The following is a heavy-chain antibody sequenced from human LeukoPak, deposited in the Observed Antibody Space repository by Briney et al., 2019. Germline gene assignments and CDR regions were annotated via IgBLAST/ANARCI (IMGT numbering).Heavy chain of an antibody. CDR3: ARDFEYSSSSKSAY. Sequence: ASVKVSCKASGYTFTGYSLHWVRQAPGQGLEWMGCIHPNTGGTSYAQKFQGRVTMTRDASISTAYMELSSLRSDDTAVYYCARDFEYSSSSKSAYWGQGTLVTVSS. J-gene: IGHJ4*02. CDR2: IHPNTGGT. V-gene: IGHV1-2*02. CDR1: GYTFTGYS. D-gene: IGHD6-6*01.